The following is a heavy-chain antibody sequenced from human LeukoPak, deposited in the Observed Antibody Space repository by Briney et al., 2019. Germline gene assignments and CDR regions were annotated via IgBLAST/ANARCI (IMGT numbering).Heavy chain of an antibody. Sequence: ASVKVSCKASGGTFSSYAISWVRQAPGQGLEWMGWMNPNSGNTGYAQKFQGRVTMTRNNSISTAYMELSSLRSEDTAVYYRARGWGTVSTENDWFDPWGQGTLVTVSS. CDR2: MNPNSGNT. J-gene: IGHJ5*02. CDR1: GGTFSSYA. V-gene: IGHV1-8*02. CDR3: ARGWGTVSTENDWFDP. D-gene: IGHD4-17*01.